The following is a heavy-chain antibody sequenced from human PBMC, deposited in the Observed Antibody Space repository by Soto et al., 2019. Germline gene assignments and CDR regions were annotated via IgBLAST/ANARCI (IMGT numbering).Heavy chain of an antibody. CDR3: ARVVIGPEYYFDY. Sequence: VKVSCKASGYTFTSYGFSWVRQAPGQGLEWMGWISPYNHNTNYAQKLQGRVTMTTDTSTSTAYMELRSLRSDDTAVYYCARVVIGPEYYFDYWGQGTLVTVSS. V-gene: IGHV1-18*04. CDR2: ISPYNHNT. CDR1: GYTFTSYG. D-gene: IGHD3-16*01. J-gene: IGHJ4*02.